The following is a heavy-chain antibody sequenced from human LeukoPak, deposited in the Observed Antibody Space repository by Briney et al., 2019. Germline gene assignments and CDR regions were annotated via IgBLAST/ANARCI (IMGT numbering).Heavy chain of an antibody. CDR3: ATPLGGRPENPFDY. CDR2: IRYDGSNK. Sequence: GGSLRLSCAASGFAFSSYGMHWVRQAPGKGLEWVAFIRYDGSNKYYADSVKGRFTISRDNSKNTLYLQMNSLRAEDTAVYYCATPLGGRPENPFDYWGQGTLVTVSS. V-gene: IGHV3-30*02. J-gene: IGHJ4*02. CDR1: GFAFSSYG. D-gene: IGHD6-25*01.